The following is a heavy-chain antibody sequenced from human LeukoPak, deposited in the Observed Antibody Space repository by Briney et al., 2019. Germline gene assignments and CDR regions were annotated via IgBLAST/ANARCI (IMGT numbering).Heavy chain of an antibody. Sequence: ASVKVSCKASGYTVTGYYMHWLRQAPGQGLEWMGWINPNSGDTNYAQKFQGRVTMTRDTSISTAYMELSRLTSDDTAVYYCAKNPYEYYSDYWGQGTLVTVSS. J-gene: IGHJ4*02. CDR3: AKNPYEYYSDY. D-gene: IGHD5-12*01. CDR2: INPNSGDT. CDR1: GYTVTGYY. V-gene: IGHV1-2*02.